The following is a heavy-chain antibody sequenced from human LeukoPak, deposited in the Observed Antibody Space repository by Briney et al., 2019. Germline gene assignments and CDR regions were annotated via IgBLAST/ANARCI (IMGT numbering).Heavy chain of an antibody. J-gene: IGHJ3*01. Sequence: GGSLRLSCAASCFTFSSYWMHWVRQAPGKGLFPVSRINSDGRGTIYADSVNGRFTITRDNAKNTLYLQMNSLRADDTAVYYCTRGGRPPEAFGDSFGFWGQGTMVTVSS. CDR3: TRGGRPPEAFGDSFGF. CDR2: INSDGRGT. CDR1: CFTFSSYW. V-gene: IGHV3-74*01. D-gene: IGHD1-14*01.